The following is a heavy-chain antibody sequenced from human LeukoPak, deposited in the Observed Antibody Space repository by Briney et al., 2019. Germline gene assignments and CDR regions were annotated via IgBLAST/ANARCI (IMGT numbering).Heavy chain of an antibody. Sequence: ASVKVSCKVSGYTLTELSMHWVRQAPGKGLEWMGGFDPEDGETIYAQKFQGRVTMTEDTSTDTAYMELNSLRAEDTAVYYCALHNHYYDSSGYLASEWGQGTLVTVSS. V-gene: IGHV1-24*01. CDR2: FDPEDGET. D-gene: IGHD3-22*01. J-gene: IGHJ4*02. CDR3: ALHNHYYDSSGYLASE. CDR1: GYTLTELS.